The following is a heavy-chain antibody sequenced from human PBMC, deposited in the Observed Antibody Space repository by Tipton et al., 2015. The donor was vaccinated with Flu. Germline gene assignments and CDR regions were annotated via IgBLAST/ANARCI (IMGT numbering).Heavy chain of an antibody. CDR2: IHKTGST. CDR1: GDSTAGDYY. Sequence: LRLSCSVSGDSTAGDYYWAWIRQTPGKGLEWFGNIHKTGSTYFNPSLRRRVTFSVDTFKIQFSLRLASVTAADTAIYYCARRDYSNYVSEPKNWFDPWGQGTLVTVSS. V-gene: IGHV4-38-2*01. J-gene: IGHJ5*02. CDR3: ARRDYSNYVSEPKNWFDP. D-gene: IGHD4-11*01.